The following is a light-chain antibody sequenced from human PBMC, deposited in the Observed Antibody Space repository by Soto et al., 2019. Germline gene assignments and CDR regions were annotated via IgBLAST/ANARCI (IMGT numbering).Light chain of an antibody. V-gene: IGKV3-20*01. CDR3: QQYGGSPRT. CDR2: GAS. CDR1: QSVSNNY. Sequence: EIVLTQSPGTLSLSPGERATLSCRASQSVSNNYLAWYQQKPGQAPRLLIYGASSRATGIPDRFSGSGSGTDFTLPISRLEPEDFEVFYCQQYGGSPRTFGQGTRVEIK. J-gene: IGKJ1*01.